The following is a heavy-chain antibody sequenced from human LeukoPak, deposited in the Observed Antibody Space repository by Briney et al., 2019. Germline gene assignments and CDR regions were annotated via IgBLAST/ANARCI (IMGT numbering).Heavy chain of an antibody. CDR1: GFTFSSYG. V-gene: IGHV3-33*01. CDR2: IWYDGSNK. J-gene: IGHJ6*02. Sequence: PGRSLRLSCAASGFTFSSYGMHWVRQAPGKGLEWVAVIWYDGSNKYYADSVKGRFTISRDNSKNTLFLQMNSLRAEDTAVYYCARDGSRDSYYYYGMDVWGQGTTVTVSS. CDR3: ARDGSRDSYYYYGMDV. D-gene: IGHD5-24*01.